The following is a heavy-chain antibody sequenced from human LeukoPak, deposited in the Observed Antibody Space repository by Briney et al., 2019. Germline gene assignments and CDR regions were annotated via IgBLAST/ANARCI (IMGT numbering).Heavy chain of an antibody. J-gene: IGHJ3*02. CDR2: ISAYNGNT. CDR1: GYTFTSYG. D-gene: IGHD2-15*01. V-gene: IGHV1-18*01. Sequence: ASVKVSCKASGYTFTSYGISWVRQAPGQGLEGLGWISAYNGNTNYAQKLQGRVTMTTDTSTSTAYMELRSLRSDDTAVYYCASPYLGYCSGGSCYFDAFDIWGQGTMVTVSS. CDR3: ASPYLGYCSGGSCYFDAFDI.